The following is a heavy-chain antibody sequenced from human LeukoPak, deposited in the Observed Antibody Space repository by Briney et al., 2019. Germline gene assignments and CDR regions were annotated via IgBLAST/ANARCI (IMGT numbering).Heavy chain of an antibody. J-gene: IGHJ3*02. CDR2: IYHTGST. CDR3: ARHSRYNWNAKGAFDI. V-gene: IGHV4-38-2*02. CDR1: GYSISSGYY. Sequence: SETLSLTCTVSGYSISSGYYWGWIRQPPGKGLEWIVNIYHTGSTYYNPSLKSRVTISVDTSKNQFSLKLSSVTAADTAVYYCARHSRYNWNAKGAFDIWGQGTMVTVSS. D-gene: IGHD1-1*01.